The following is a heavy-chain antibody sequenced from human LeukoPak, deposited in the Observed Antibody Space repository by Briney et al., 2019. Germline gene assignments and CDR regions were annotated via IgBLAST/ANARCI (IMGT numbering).Heavy chain of an antibody. Sequence: PSETLSLSCAVYGGSFSGYCWSWIRQPPGKGLEWIGEINHSGSTNYNPSLKSRVTISVDTSKNQFSLKLSSVTAADTAVYYCASSTIQLWLGHYYYMDVWGKGTTVTVSS. CDR2: INHSGST. D-gene: IGHD5-18*01. CDR3: ASSTIQLWLGHYYYMDV. V-gene: IGHV4-34*01. CDR1: GGSFSGYC. J-gene: IGHJ6*03.